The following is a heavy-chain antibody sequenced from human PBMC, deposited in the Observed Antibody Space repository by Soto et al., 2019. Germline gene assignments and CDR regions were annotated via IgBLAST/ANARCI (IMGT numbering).Heavy chain of an antibody. J-gene: IGHJ5*02. CDR2: INHSGST. CDR3: ASGGSETWFDP. Sequence: QVQLQQWGAGLLKPSETLSLTCAVYGGSFSGYYWSWIRQPPGKGLEWIGEINHSGSTNYNPSLKSGVTISVDTANNQFSLKLSSVTAADTAVYYCASGGSETWFDPCGQGTLVTVSS. CDR1: GGSFSGYY. V-gene: IGHV4-34*01.